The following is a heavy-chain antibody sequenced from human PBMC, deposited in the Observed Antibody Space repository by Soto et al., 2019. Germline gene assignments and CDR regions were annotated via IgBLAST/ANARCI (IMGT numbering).Heavy chain of an antibody. Sequence: ASVEVSCKASGYSFTDYHIHWVRQAPGQGLEWLGRINPKSGGTSTAQKFQGWVTMTTDTSISTASMELTRLTSDDTAIYYCARGDSTDCSNGVCSFFYNHDMDVWGPGPTVTV. J-gene: IGHJ6*02. V-gene: IGHV1-2*04. CDR2: INPKSGGT. CDR3: ARGDSTDCSNGVCSFFYNHDMDV. D-gene: IGHD2-8*01. CDR1: GYSFTDYH.